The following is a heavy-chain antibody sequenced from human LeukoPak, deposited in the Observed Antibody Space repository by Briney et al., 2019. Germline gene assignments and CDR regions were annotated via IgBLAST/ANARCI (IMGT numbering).Heavy chain of an antibody. D-gene: IGHD3-3*02. CDR1: GYTFTGYY. V-gene: IGHV1-2*06. J-gene: IGHJ4*02. Sequence: ASVKVSCRASGYTFTGYYMHWVRQAPGQGLEWMGRINPHSGGTNYAQKFQGRVTMTRDTSISTAYMELSRLRSDDTAVYYCARDLSMSVRLLGGYWGQGTLVTVSS. CDR2: INPHSGGT. CDR3: ARDLSMSVRLLGGY.